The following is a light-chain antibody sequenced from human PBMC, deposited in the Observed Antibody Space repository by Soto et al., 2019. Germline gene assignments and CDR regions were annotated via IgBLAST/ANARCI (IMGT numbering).Light chain of an antibody. CDR3: QHYDTFAWT. CDR2: AAS. J-gene: IGKJ1*01. V-gene: IGKV1-5*01. CDR1: ENINTS. Sequence: DIQMTQSPSTLSVSLGDRITITCRASENINTSLTWFQQKPGKAPKVLIAAASGLLNGVPSTFSGSGSGTEFALTIISVQPDDFATYFCQHYDTFAWTFGQGTKVDIK.